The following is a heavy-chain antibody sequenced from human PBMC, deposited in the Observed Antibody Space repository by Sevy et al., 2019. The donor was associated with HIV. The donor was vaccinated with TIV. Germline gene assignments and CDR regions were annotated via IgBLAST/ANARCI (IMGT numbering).Heavy chain of an antibody. J-gene: IGHJ6*01. Sequence: GGSLRLSCAASGFTFSSYAMNWVRQAPGKGLEWVSAISHRGGSTYYADSVKGRFTISRDNSKNTLYLQMNSLRAEDTAVYYCAKGTLVVPAVIYYSYGMDLWGQGTTVTVSS. CDR2: ISHRGGST. CDR1: GFTFSSYA. V-gene: IGHV3-23*01. CDR3: AKGTLVVPAVIYYSYGMDL. D-gene: IGHD2-2*02.